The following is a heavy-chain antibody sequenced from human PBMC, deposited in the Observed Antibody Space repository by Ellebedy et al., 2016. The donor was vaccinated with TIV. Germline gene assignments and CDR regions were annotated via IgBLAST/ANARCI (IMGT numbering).Heavy chain of an antibody. Sequence: LRLXCTVSGGSISSGGYYWSWIRQHPGKGLEWIGYIYYSGSTYYNPSLKSRVTISVDTSKNQFSLKLSSVTAADTAVYYCARDRAEIPYYYYGMDVWGQGTTVTVSS. CDR3: ARDRAEIPYYYYGMDV. D-gene: IGHD3-10*01. CDR2: IYYSGST. V-gene: IGHV4-31*03. CDR1: GGSISSGGYY. J-gene: IGHJ6*02.